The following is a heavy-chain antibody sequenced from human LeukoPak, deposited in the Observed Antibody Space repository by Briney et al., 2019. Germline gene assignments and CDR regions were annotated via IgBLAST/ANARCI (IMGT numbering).Heavy chain of an antibody. CDR3: ARDLVAAPYNWFDP. Sequence: PSETLSLTGTVSGGSISSGNYYWSWIRQPAGKGLEWIGRIYTSGSTNYNPSLKSRVTVSIDTSKNQFSLKLSSVTAADTAVYYCARDLVAAPYNWFDPWGQGTLVTVSS. V-gene: IGHV4-61*02. J-gene: IGHJ5*02. CDR1: GGSISSGNYY. CDR2: IYTSGST. D-gene: IGHD5-12*01.